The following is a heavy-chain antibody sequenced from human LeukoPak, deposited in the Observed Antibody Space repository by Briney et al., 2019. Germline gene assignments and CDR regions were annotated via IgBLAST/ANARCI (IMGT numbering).Heavy chain of an antibody. CDR1: GFTFSSYA. CDR2: ISYEGSNK. Sequence: GGSLRLPCAASGFTFSSYAMQGVRQAPGKGREWVAVISYEGSNKYYADSVKGRFTISRDNSTNTLYLQINNLRAADTAVYSCARDLAYMVDLDYWGQGTLVTVSS. V-gene: IGHV3-30-3*01. CDR3: ARDLAYMVDLDY. D-gene: IGHD3-16*01. J-gene: IGHJ4*02.